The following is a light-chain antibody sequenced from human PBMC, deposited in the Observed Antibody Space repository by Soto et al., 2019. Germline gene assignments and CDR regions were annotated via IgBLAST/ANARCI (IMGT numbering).Light chain of an antibody. CDR1: QSVGHY. CDR3: QHRGERPRT. V-gene: IGKV3-11*01. Sequence: EIVLTQSPDALSLSPGERATLSCRASQSVGHYLAWYQQRPGRAPRLLIYDASHRATGIPARFSGSGSGTDFTLTIHSLEPEDVAVYYCQHRGERPRTFGQGNKLEIK. CDR2: DAS. J-gene: IGKJ2*01.